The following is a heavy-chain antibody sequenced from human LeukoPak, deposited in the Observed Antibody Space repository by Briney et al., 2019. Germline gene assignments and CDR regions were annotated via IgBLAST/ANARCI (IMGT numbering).Heavy chain of an antibody. Sequence: GGSLRLSCAASGFTFSDYYMSWIRQAPGKGLEWVSYISSSGNTIYYTDSVKGRFTISRDNAKNSLYLQMNSPRAEDTAVYYCARKVASTAFDCWGQGTLVTVSS. D-gene: IGHD5-12*01. CDR2: ISSSGNTI. CDR3: ARKVASTAFDC. J-gene: IGHJ4*02. V-gene: IGHV3-11*01. CDR1: GFTFSDYY.